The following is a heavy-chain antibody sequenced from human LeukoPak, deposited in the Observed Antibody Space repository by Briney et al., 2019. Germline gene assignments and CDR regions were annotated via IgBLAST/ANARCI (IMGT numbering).Heavy chain of an antibody. Sequence: GGSLRLSCAASGFTFSSYAMGWVRQAPGKGLEWVLAISGNGDTYYADSVKGRFTISRDNSKNTLYLQMNSLRAEDTAVYYCATTGYSSRNYWGQGTLVTVSP. CDR3: ATTGYSSRNY. CDR2: ISGNGDT. V-gene: IGHV3-23*01. CDR1: GFTFSSYA. J-gene: IGHJ4*02. D-gene: IGHD6-13*01.